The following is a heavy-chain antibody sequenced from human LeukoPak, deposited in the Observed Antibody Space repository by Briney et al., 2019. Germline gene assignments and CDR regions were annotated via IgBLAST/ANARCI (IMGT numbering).Heavy chain of an antibody. Sequence: GGSLRLSCAASGFTFSSYSMNWVRQAPGKGLEWVSYISSSSSTIYYADSVKGRFTISRDNAKNSLYLQMNSLRAEDTAVYYCAGALGSGPVYYVMDVWGQGPTVTVSS. CDR2: ISSSSSTI. D-gene: IGHD3-10*01. V-gene: IGHV3-48*04. J-gene: IGHJ6*02. CDR3: AGALGSGPVYYVMDV. CDR1: GFTFSSYS.